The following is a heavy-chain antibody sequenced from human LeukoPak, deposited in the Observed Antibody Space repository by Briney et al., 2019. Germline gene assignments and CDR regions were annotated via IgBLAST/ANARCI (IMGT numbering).Heavy chain of an antibody. CDR2: IYYSGST. J-gene: IGHJ6*02. D-gene: IGHD2-2*01. V-gene: IGHV4-30-4*01. CDR1: GGSISSGDYY. CDR3: ARSHLIVVVPAASYGMDV. Sequence: SQTLSLTCTVSGGSISSGDYYWSWIRQPPGKGLEWIGYIYYSGSTYYNPSLKSRVTISVDTSKNQFSLKLSSVTAADTAVYYCARSHLIVVVPAASYGMDVWGQGTTVTVSS.